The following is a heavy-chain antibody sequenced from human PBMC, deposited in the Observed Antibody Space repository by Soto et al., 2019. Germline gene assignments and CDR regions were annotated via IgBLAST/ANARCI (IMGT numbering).Heavy chain of an antibody. D-gene: IGHD3-22*01. J-gene: IGHJ4*02. Sequence: PSETLSLTCSVSGYSIDRGYYWGWIRQAPERGLEWIGSISHRGATSYTPSLKSRAIISLDTSNNQFTLRLTSVTVADTATYYCVRYEYDSSGHDDEHWGQGXLVTVHS. V-gene: IGHV4-38-2*02. CDR3: VRYEYDSSGHDDEH. CDR2: ISHRGAT. CDR1: GYSIDRGYY.